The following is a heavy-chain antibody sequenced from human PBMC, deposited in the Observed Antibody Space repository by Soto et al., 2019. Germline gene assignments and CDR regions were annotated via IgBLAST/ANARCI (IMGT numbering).Heavy chain of an antibody. CDR1: GYSFTSYW. Sequence: GESLKISCKGSGYSFTSYWIGWVRQMPGKGLEWMGIIYPGDSDTRYSPSFQGQVTISADKSISTAYLQWSSLKASDTATYYCARKEEYCSSTSCDWFDPWGQGTLVTVSS. V-gene: IGHV5-51*01. D-gene: IGHD2-2*01. CDR3: ARKEEYCSSTSCDWFDP. CDR2: IYPGDSDT. J-gene: IGHJ5*02.